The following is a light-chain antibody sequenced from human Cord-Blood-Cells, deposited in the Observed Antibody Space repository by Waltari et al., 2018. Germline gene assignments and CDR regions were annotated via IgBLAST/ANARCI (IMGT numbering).Light chain of an antibody. Sequence: QSALTQPASVYGSPGQSITISCTGTSSDVGRYNLVSWYQQHPCKAPQLMIYAGSKRPSGVSNRFSCSKSVNTASLTISGLQAEDDADYYCCSYAGSSTWVFVGGTKLTVL. CDR2: AGS. CDR1: SSDVGRYNL. J-gene: IGLJ3*02. V-gene: IGLV2-23*01. CDR3: CSYAGSSTWV.